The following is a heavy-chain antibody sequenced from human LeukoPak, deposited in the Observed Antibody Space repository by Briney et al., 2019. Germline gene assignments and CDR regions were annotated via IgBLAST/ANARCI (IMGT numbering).Heavy chain of an antibody. CDR2: INRSGGT. Sequence: PSETLSLTCAVSGGSFSGYSWSWIRQPPGKGLEWVGEINRSGGTNYNPSLKNRGAISVDTSTNKFPLLLISVTTAETTGFYYARGPRVFRGSSSRGFDYWGQGTLVTVSS. V-gene: IGHV4-34*01. CDR3: ARGPRVFRGSSSRGFDY. D-gene: IGHD6-6*01. CDR1: GGSFSGYS. J-gene: IGHJ4*02.